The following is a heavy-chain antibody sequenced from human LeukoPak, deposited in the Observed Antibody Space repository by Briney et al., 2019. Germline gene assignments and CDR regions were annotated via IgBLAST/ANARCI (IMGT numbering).Heavy chain of an antibody. J-gene: IGHJ6*02. Sequence: SETLSLTCTVSGGSISSYYWSWIRQPPGKGLEWIGYIYYSGSTNYNPSLKSRVTISVDTSKNQFSLKLSSVTAADTAVYYCARDLSSSWPYNYYGMDVWGQGTTVTVSS. V-gene: IGHV4-59*01. CDR1: GGSISSYY. CDR3: ARDLSSSWPYNYYGMDV. D-gene: IGHD6-13*01. CDR2: IYYSGST.